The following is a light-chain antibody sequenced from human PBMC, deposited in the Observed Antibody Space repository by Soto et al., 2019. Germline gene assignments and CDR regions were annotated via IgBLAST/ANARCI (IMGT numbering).Light chain of an antibody. CDR2: DVS. CDR1: SSDVGAYNY. CDR3: YSCSRSSGTRYV. Sequence: QSALTQPASVSGSPGQSITISCTGTSSDVGAYNYVSWYQQPPGQAPKLMIYDVSNRPSGVSDRFSGSKSGNTASLTISGLQAEDEADYYCYSCSRSSGTRYVFGTGTKLTVL. J-gene: IGLJ1*01. V-gene: IGLV2-14*03.